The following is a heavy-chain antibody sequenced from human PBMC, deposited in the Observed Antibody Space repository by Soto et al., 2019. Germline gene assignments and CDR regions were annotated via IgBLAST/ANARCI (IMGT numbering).Heavy chain of an antibody. V-gene: IGHV4-31*03. Sequence: SETLSLTCTVSGGSVSSSSYYWGWVRQHPGKGLEWIGYIYYSGSTYYNPSLKSRVTISVDTSKNQFSLKLSSVTAADTAVYYCARASDSSGYPLVYFDYWGQGNLVTVSS. CDR3: ARASDSSGYPLVYFDY. D-gene: IGHD3-22*01. CDR1: GGSVSSSSYY. J-gene: IGHJ4*02. CDR2: IYYSGST.